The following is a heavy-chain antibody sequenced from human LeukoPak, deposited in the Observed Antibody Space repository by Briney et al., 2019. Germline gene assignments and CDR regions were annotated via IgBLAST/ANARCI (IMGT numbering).Heavy chain of an antibody. J-gene: IGHJ4*02. V-gene: IGHV3-49*04. Sequence: GGSLRLSCSASGFTFGDYAMSWVRQAPGKGLEWVGFIRSKAYGGTTEYAASVEGRFSISRDDSKSIAYLQMNSLRAEDTAVYYCVRVGYCSSSTCRNYFDYWGQGTLVTVSS. CDR3: VRVGYCSSSTCRNYFDY. CDR2: IRSKAYGGTT. D-gene: IGHD2-2*01. CDR1: GFTFGDYA.